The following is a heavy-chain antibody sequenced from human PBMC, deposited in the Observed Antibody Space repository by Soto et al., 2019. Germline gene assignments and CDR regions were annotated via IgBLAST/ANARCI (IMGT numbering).Heavy chain of an antibody. CDR3: ARGLSWSPYCDL. V-gene: IGHV4-59*01. D-gene: IGHD6-13*01. CDR2: LYYSGTT. J-gene: IGHJ4*02. CDR1: GASITTKS. Sequence: QVQLQESGPGLVKPSETLSLTCTVSGASITTKSWNWVRQSPGKGLEWIGYLYYSGTTNYNPSLKSRVTISIDTSKNQISLNLTSVTAADTAIYYCARGLSWSPYCDLWGQGTRVTVSS.